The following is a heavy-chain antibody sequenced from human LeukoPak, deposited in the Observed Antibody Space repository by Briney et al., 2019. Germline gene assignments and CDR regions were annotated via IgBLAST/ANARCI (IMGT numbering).Heavy chain of an antibody. J-gene: IGHJ4*02. CDR3: AKDILQYSSSSAGDY. CDR1: GFPFSSYG. CDR2: IRYDGSNK. V-gene: IGHV3-30*02. Sequence: GGSLRLSCAASGFPFSSYGMHWVRQAPGKGLEWVAFIRYDGSNKYYADSVKGRFTISRDNSKNTLYLQMNSLRAEDTAVYYCAKDILQYSSSSAGDYWGQGTLVTVSS. D-gene: IGHD6-6*01.